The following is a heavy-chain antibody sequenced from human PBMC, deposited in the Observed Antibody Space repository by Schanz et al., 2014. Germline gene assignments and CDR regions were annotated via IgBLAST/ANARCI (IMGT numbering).Heavy chain of an antibody. D-gene: IGHD4-17*01. CDR3: ARDRGHGDLPGDI. CDR1: GGSISSSNYY. J-gene: IGHJ3*02. V-gene: IGHV4-39*07. CDR2: ISYSGVA. Sequence: QLQLQESGPGLVKPSETLSLTCTVSGGSISSSNYYWGWIRQPPGKGLEWIGYISYSGVAYYNPSLKSRVAISMHTSKNHFSLNLSSATAADTAVYYCARDRGHGDLPGDIWGQGTMVTVS.